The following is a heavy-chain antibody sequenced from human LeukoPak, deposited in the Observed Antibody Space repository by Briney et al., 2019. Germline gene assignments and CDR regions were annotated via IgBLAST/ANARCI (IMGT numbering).Heavy chain of an antibody. J-gene: IGHJ6*02. CDR2: IYYSGST. CDR1: GGSISSYY. Sequence: SETLSLTCTVSGGSISSYYWSWIRRPPGKGLEWIGYIYYSGSTNYNPSLKSRVTISVDTSKNQFSLKLSSVTAADTAVYYCARGQKLDYYYYYGMDVWGQGTTVTVSS. D-gene: IGHD3-3*02. V-gene: IGHV4-59*01. CDR3: ARGQKLDYYYYYGMDV.